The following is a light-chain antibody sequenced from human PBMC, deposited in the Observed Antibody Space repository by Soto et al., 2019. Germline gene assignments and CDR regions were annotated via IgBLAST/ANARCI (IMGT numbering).Light chain of an antibody. CDR1: SSNIGTNT. Sequence: QLVLTQPPSASGTPGQRVTISCSGGSSNIGTNTVNWYQQLPGTAPKLLIYSNNQRPSGVPDRFSGSKSGTSASLAISGLQSEDEADYYCAAWDDSLNGFYVFGTGTKLTVL. CDR2: SNN. J-gene: IGLJ1*01. CDR3: AAWDDSLNGFYV. V-gene: IGLV1-44*01.